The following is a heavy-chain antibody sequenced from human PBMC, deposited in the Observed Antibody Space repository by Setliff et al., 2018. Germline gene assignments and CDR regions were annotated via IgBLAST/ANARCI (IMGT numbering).Heavy chain of an antibody. CDR1: GYSISSGYY. V-gene: IGHV4-38-2*02. D-gene: IGHD1-26*01. J-gene: IGHJ5*02. CDR2: IYHSGTT. Sequence: SETLSLTCTVSGYSISSGYYWGWIRQSPGKGLEWIGSIYHSGTTYYNPSLESRVAISVDTSKNQFSLKVRSVTAADTAVFYCARENGVGYPGRGWFGPWGRGAQVTVSS. CDR3: ARENGVGYPGRGWFGP.